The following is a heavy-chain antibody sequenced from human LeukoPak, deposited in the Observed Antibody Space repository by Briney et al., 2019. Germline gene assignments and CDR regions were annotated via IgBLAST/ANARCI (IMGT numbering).Heavy chain of an antibody. Sequence: SETLSLTCTVSGGSISSGSYYWSWIRQPAGKGLEWIGRIYTSGSTNYNPSLKSRVTISVDTSKNQFSLKLSSVTAADTAVYYCARNIVVVPAATDYFDYWGQGTLVTVSS. CDR3: ARNIVVVPAATDYFDY. D-gene: IGHD2-2*01. J-gene: IGHJ4*02. CDR1: GGSISSGSYY. CDR2: IYTSGST. V-gene: IGHV4-61*02.